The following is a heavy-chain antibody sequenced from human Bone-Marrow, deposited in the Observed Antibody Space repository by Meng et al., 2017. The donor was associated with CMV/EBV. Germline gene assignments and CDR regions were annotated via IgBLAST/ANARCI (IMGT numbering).Heavy chain of an antibody. Sequence: GGSLRHSCTASGFTFSKCGMHWVRQAPGKGLEWVAVIWYDGSEEYYADNVKGRFTISRDNYRHMLYLQMNNLRAEDTAVYYCAKAPYSGGFDSWGQGTLVTVSS. CDR2: IWYDGSEE. CDR3: AKAPYSGGFDS. V-gene: IGHV3-33*03. J-gene: IGHJ4*02. CDR1: GFTFSKCG. D-gene: IGHD3-10*01.